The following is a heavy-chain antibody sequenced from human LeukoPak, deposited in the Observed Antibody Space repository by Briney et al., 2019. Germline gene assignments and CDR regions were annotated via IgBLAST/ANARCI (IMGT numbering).Heavy chain of an antibody. CDR1: GFTFSSYG. CDR3: ALAWGLGSSGLDAFDI. Sequence: GGSLRLSCAASGFTFSSYGMSWVRQAPGKGLEWVSAISDSGGSTYYADSVKGRFTISRDNAKNSLYLQMNSLRAEDTAVYYCALAWGLGSSGLDAFDIWGQGTMVTVSS. J-gene: IGHJ3*02. D-gene: IGHD3-22*01. V-gene: IGHV3-23*01. CDR2: ISDSGGST.